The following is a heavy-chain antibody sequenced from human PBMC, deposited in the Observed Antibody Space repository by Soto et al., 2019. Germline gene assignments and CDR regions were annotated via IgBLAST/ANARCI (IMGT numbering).Heavy chain of an antibody. CDR1: GGSLTGYY. CDR2: IKDGGST. V-gene: IGHV4-34*01. Sequence: QVQLQQWGAGLLKPSETLSLTCAVNGGSLTGYYWSWIRQPPGKGLEWIGEIKDGGSTNYSPSLRGXXTXSXGTSNNQFSLKLNSVTAADTAVYYCARGQEGIVATHWDQGALVTVSS. CDR3: ARGQEGIVATH. D-gene: IGHD5-12*01. J-gene: IGHJ4*02.